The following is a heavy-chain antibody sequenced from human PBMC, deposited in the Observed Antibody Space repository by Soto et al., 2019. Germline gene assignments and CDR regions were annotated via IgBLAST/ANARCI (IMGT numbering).Heavy chain of an antibody. D-gene: IGHD6-25*01. CDR3: ARGGAAAPYYYGMDV. V-gene: IGHV1-18*01. CDR1: GYTFTSYG. CDR2: ISAYNGNT. Sequence: ASVKVSCKASGYTFTSYGISWVRQAPGQGLEWMGWISAYNGNTNYAQKLQGRVTMTADTSTSTAYMELRSLRSDDTAVYYCARGGAAAPYYYGMDVWGQGTTVTVSS. J-gene: IGHJ6*02.